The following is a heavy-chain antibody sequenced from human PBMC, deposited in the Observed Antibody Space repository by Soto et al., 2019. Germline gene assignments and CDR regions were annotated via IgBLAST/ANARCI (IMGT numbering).Heavy chain of an antibody. J-gene: IGHJ4*02. CDR2: IKSKIAGGTT. CDR1: GFTFTTAW. CDR3: AKDPRGPDY. V-gene: IGHV3-15*07. Sequence: GSLILSCAASGFTFTTAWINWVRQAPGKGLEWVGRIKSKIAGGTTDFAAPVKGRFAISRDDSRNMVYFQMDSLRVEDAAVYYCAKDPRGPDYWGQGTLVTVSS.